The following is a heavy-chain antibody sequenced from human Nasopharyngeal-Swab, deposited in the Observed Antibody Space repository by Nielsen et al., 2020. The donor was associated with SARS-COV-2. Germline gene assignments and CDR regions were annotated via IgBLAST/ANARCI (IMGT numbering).Heavy chain of an antibody. J-gene: IGHJ4*02. CDR1: GFTFSAFG. CDR3: ARDRGGGSYFDFDY. Sequence: GSLLRPPFAASGFTFSAFGMHWVRQAPGKGLEWVGVIWHDGSEKYYAGSVKGRFTISRDNSRDTLYLQMNSLRAEDTALYYCARDRGGGSYFDFDYWGQGILVTVSS. CDR2: IWHDGSEK. D-gene: IGHD1-26*01. V-gene: IGHV3-33*01.